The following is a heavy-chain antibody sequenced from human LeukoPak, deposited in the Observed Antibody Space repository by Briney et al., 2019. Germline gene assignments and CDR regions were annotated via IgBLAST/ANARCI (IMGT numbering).Heavy chain of an antibody. CDR3: ARVDILTGYYHFDY. Sequence: GASVKVSCKSSGYTFISYGISWVRQAPGQGVEWMGWISAYNGNTNYVQKLRGRVTMTTDTSPRTASMELRSLRSDGTAVYYCARVDILTGYYHFDYWGQGTLVTVSS. V-gene: IGHV1-18*04. D-gene: IGHD3-9*01. J-gene: IGHJ4*02. CDR2: ISAYNGNT. CDR1: GYTFISYG.